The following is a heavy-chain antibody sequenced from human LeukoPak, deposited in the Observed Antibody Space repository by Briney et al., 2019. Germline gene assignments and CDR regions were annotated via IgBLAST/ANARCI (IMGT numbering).Heavy chain of an antibody. D-gene: IGHD6-6*01. CDR1: GGSFSGYY. Sequence: SETLSLTCAVYGGSFSGYYWSWIRQPPGKGLEWIGEINHSGSTNYNPSLKSRVTISVDTSKNQFSLKLSSVTAADTAVYYCTRHAVAWQLVGSLGYWGQGTLVTVSS. V-gene: IGHV4-34*01. CDR3: TRHAVAWQLVGSLGY. J-gene: IGHJ4*02. CDR2: INHSGST.